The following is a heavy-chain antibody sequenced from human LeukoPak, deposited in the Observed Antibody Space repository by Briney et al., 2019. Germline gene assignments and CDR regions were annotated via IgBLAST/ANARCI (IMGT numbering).Heavy chain of an antibody. CDR3: ARSLRRYFDWYLDY. J-gene: IGHJ4*02. Sequence: PGGSLRLSCAASGFTFRSYAMHWVRQAPGKGLEWVAVISYDGSNKYYADSVKGRFTISRDNSKNTLYLQMNSLRAEDTAVYYCARSLRRYFDWYLDYWGQGTLVTVSS. D-gene: IGHD3-9*01. CDR2: ISYDGSNK. CDR1: GFTFRSYA. V-gene: IGHV3-30*04.